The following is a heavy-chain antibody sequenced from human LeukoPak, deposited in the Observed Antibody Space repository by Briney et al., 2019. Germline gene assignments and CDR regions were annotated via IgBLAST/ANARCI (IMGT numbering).Heavy chain of an antibody. CDR1: GFTFRNYA. V-gene: IGHV3-21*01. CDR2: ISSSISYI. J-gene: IGHJ3*02. Sequence: PGGSLRLSCAASGFTFRNYAMHWVRQAPGKGLEWVSSISSSISYIYYADSVKGRFTISRDNAKNSLYLQMNSLRAEDTAVYYCARELPRTNAFDIWGQGTMVTVSS. D-gene: IGHD1-26*01. CDR3: ARELPRTNAFDI.